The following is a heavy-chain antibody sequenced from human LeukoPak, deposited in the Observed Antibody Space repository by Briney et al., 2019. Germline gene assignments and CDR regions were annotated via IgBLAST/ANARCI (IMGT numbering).Heavy chain of an antibody. CDR3: ARGPAYSGSYFY. Sequence: ASVKVSCKASGYTFTGYYMHWVRQAPGQGLEWMGWINPNSGGTNYAQKFQGRVTMTRDTSTSTVYMELSSLRSEDTAVYYCARGPAYSGSYFYWGQGTLVTVSS. CDR1: GYTFTGYY. D-gene: IGHD1-26*01. CDR2: INPNSGGT. J-gene: IGHJ4*02. V-gene: IGHV1-2*02.